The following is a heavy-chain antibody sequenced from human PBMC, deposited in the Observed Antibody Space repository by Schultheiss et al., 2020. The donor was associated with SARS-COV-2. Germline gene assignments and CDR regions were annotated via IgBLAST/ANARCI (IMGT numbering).Heavy chain of an antibody. CDR1: GFSLSTSGMR. J-gene: IGHJ3*02. CDR3: ARGDIVVVPAALDAFDI. V-gene: IGHV2-5*08. D-gene: IGHD2-2*01. CDR2: IDWDDDK. Sequence: SGPTLVKPTQTLTLTCTFSGFSLSTSGMRVSWIRQPPGKALEWLARIDWDDDKRYSPSLKSRLTITKDTSKNQVVLTMTNMDPVDTATYYCARGDIVVVPAALDAFDIWGQGTMVTVSS.